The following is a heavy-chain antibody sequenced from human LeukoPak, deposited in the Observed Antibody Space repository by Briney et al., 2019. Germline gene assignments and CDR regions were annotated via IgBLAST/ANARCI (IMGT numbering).Heavy chain of an antibody. D-gene: IGHD3-16*02. Sequence: ASVKVSCKASGYTFTSYGISWVRQAPGQGLEWMGWISAYNGNTNYAQKLQGRVTMTTDTSTSTAYMELSRLRSDDTAVYYCARAPSIRVITNFDYWGQGTLVTVSS. CDR3: ARAPSIRVITNFDY. J-gene: IGHJ4*02. V-gene: IGHV1-18*01. CDR1: GYTFTSYG. CDR2: ISAYNGNT.